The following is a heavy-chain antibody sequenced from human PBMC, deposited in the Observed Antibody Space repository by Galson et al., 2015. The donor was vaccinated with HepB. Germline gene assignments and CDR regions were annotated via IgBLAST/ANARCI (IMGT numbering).Heavy chain of an antibody. V-gene: IGHV3-23*01. CDR3: AKRSAVQGTGGFYDS. CDR2: ITSDYM. CDR1: GFTFSDYT. Sequence: SLRLSCAASGFTFSDYTMSWVRQAPGKGLEWVSTITSDYMHYADSVRGRFTVSRDNSKNTLFLQLDSLRDDDTALYYCAKRSAVQGTGGFYDSWGQGTLVTVSS. D-gene: IGHD7-27*01. J-gene: IGHJ4*02.